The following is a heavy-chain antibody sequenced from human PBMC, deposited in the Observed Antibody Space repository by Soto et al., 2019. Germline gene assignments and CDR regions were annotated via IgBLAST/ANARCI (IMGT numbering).Heavy chain of an antibody. CDR3: AKPQSVDYYDSSGYPDY. D-gene: IGHD3-22*01. V-gene: IGHV3-23*01. CDR1: GFTFSSYA. J-gene: IGHJ4*02. Sequence: PGGSLRLSCAASGFTFSSYAMSWVRQAPGKRLEWVSAISGSGGSTYYADSVKGRFTISRDNSKNTLYLQMNSLRAEDTAVYYCAKPQSVDYYDSSGYPDYWGQGTLVTVSS. CDR2: ISGSGGST.